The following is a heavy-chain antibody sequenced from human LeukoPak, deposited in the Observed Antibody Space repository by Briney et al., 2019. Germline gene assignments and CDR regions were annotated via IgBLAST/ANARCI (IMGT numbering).Heavy chain of an antibody. CDR1: GYTFTSYY. D-gene: IGHD6-19*01. CDR2: INPSGGST. CDR3: ARGSSGWPPLPPIDY. Sequence: ASVKVSCKASGYTFTSYYMHWVRQAPGRGLEWMGIINPSGGSTSYAQKFQGRVTMTRDTSTSTVYMELSSLRSEDTAVYYCARGSSGWPPLPPIDYWGQGTLVTVSS. V-gene: IGHV1-46*01. J-gene: IGHJ4*02.